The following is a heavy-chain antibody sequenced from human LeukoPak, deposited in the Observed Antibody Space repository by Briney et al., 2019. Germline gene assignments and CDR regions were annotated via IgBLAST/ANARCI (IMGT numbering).Heavy chain of an antibody. CDR3: ARDFLVPAAPYNWFDP. V-gene: IGHV1-2*06. Sequence: GASVKVSCKASGYTFTGYYMHWVRQAPGQGLEWMGRINPNSGGTNYAQKFQGRVTMTRDTSISTAYMELRRLRSDDTAVYYCARDFLVPAAPYNWFDPWGQGTLVTGSS. J-gene: IGHJ5*02. CDR2: INPNSGGT. D-gene: IGHD2-2*01. CDR1: GYTFTGYY.